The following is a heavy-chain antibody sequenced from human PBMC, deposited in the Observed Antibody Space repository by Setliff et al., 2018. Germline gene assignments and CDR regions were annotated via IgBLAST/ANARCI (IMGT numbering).Heavy chain of an antibody. J-gene: IGHJ5*02. V-gene: IGHV1-2*02. CDR3: ARSPAVLGIVYLDP. Sequence: ASVKVSCKTSGYTFTDFAMNWVRQAPGQGLEWMGWINPNSGGTNPAQRFQGRVTMTRDTSITTAYMKLSSLRSDDTAIYYCARSPAVLGIVYLDPWGQGTLVTVSS. CDR1: GYTFTDFA. CDR2: INPNSGGT. D-gene: IGHD2-15*01.